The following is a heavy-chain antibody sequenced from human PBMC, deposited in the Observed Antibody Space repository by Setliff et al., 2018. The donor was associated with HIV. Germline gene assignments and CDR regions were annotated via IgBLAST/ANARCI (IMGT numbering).Heavy chain of an antibody. CDR1: RFDFNNYW. V-gene: IGHV3-23*01. Sequence: GGSLRLSCAASRFDFNNYWMCWVRQAPGKGLEWVSLMSGINDNKYYGDSVKGRFTISRDNSKNTLFLQMNSLRPEDTAIYYCAKDKSYHDYIWGSSVLAYWGQGTLVTVSS. J-gene: IGHJ4*02. D-gene: IGHD3-16*01. CDR2: MSGINDNK. CDR3: AKDKSYHDYIWGSSVLAY.